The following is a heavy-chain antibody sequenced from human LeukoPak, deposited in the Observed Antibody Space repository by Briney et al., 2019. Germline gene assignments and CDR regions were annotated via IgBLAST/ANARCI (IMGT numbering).Heavy chain of an antibody. CDR3: AKLSSRFSFLYYFDY. D-gene: IGHD2/OR15-2a*01. CDR2: ISVSGGGT. CDR1: GFTFSSYA. Sequence: GGSLRLSCAASGFTFSSYAMSWVRQAPGKGLEWVSAISVSGGGTYYADSVKGRFTISRDNSKDTLYLQMNSLRAEDTAVYYCAKLSSRFSFLYYFDYWGQGTLVTVSS. J-gene: IGHJ4*02. V-gene: IGHV3-23*01.